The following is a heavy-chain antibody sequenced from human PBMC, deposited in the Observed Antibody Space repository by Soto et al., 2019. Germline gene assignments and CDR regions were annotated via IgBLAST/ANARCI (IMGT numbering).Heavy chain of an antibody. V-gene: IGHV4-34*01. CDR1: GGSFSGYY. D-gene: IGHD3-16*01. CDR2: TNHSGCT. CDR3: ARTLLGARDDFDI. J-gene: IGHJ3*02. Sequence: QVQLQQWGAGLLKSSETLSLTCAVYGGSFSGYYWSWIRQPPGKGLEWIGETNHSGCTNYNLSIKSRVAVSVDTSKNPFSLKLSSVTDADTAVYSCARTLLGARDDFDIWAQGKKVTVSS.